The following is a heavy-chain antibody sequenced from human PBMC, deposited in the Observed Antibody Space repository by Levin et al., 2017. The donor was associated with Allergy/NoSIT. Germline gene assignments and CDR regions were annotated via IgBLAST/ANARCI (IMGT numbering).Heavy chain of an antibody. CDR3: ARGGRGSGSYYNMDYYYMDV. CDR1: GFTFSSYS. Sequence: NAGGSLRLSCAASGFTFSSYSMNWVRQAPGKGLEWVSSISSSSSYIYYADSVKGRFTISRDNAKNSLYLQMNSLRAEDTAVYYCARGGRGSGSYYNMDYYYMDVWGKGTTVTVSS. CDR2: ISSSSSYI. D-gene: IGHD3-10*01. J-gene: IGHJ6*03. V-gene: IGHV3-21*01.